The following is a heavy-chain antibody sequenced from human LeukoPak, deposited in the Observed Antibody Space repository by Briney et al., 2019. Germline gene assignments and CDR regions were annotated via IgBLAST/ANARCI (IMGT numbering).Heavy chain of an antibody. CDR3: ARFSGRN. CDR1: GFTFGDYA. CDR2: IKQDGSAK. J-gene: IGHJ4*02. Sequence: PGRSLRLSCTASGFTFGDYAMSWFRQAPGKGLEWVANIKQDGSAKYYVDSVKGRFTISRDNAKNSLYLQMGSLRAEDTAVYYCARFSGRNWGQGTLVTVSS. V-gene: IGHV3-7*01. D-gene: IGHD2-15*01.